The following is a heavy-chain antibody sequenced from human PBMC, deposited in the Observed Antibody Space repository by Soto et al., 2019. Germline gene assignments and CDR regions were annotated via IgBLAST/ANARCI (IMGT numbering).Heavy chain of an antibody. CDR2: IIPIFGTA. CDR1: GDTFSSYA. D-gene: IGHD3-22*01. V-gene: IGHV1-69*01. J-gene: IGHJ6*02. Sequence: QVQLVQSGAEVKKPGSSVKVSCMASGDTFSSYAISWVRQAPGQGLEWMGGIIPIFGTANYAQKFQGRVTITADESTSTAYMELSSLRSEDTAVYYCARDGSGYRSRASPMDVWGQGTTVTVSS. CDR3: ARDGSGYRSRASPMDV.